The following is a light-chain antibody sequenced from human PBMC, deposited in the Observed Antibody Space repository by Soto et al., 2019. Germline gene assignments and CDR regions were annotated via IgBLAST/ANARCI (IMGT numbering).Light chain of an antibody. J-gene: IGKJ5*01. V-gene: IGKV1-39*01. CDR3: QQGDTPPIT. Sequence: IHMTQNTSSLSASVGDRVTITCRASQNIHTHLNWYQQKPGKAPKPLIYTASSLHSGVPSRFSGSASGTDFTLTISSLQPEDFATYYCQQGDTPPITFGQGTRLEI. CDR1: QNIHTH. CDR2: TAS.